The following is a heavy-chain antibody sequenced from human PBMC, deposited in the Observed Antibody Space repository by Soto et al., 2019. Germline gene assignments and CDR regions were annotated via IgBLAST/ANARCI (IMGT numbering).Heavy chain of an antibody. D-gene: IGHD4-17*01. CDR1: GYTFTSFD. V-gene: IGHV1-8*01. CDR3: ARTLYGDNVDY. CDR2: MNPNSGNT. Sequence: APVKGSCKAAGYTFTSFDMNWGRQATGQGLEWMGWMNPNSGNTGYAQKFQGRVTMTRNTSISTAYMELSSLRSEDTAVYYCARTLYGDNVDYWGQGTLVTVSS. J-gene: IGHJ4*02.